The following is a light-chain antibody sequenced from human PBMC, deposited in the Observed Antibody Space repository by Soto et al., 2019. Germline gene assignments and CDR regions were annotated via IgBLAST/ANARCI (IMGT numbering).Light chain of an antibody. J-gene: IGKJ3*01. CDR3: QQYGSAPNT. Sequence: EIVLTQSPGTLSLSPEERATLSCRASQSVRNNYFAWYQQKPGQAPRLLIHDASTRATGIPDRFSGSGSGTDFTLTINRLEPEDFAVYYCQQYGSAPNTFGPGTKVDI. CDR2: DAS. CDR1: QSVRNNY. V-gene: IGKV3-20*01.